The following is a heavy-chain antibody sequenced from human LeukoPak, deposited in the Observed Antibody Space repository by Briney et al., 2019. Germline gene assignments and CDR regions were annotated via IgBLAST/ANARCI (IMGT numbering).Heavy chain of an antibody. V-gene: IGHV1-18*01. CDR3: ARDHPNRYYDSSDRFDP. J-gene: IGHJ5*02. D-gene: IGHD3-22*01. CDR1: GYTFTSYG. Sequence: GASVKVSCKASGYTFTSYGISWVRQAPGQGHEWMGCIGAYNGNTNYAQKLQGRVTMTTDTSTSTAYMELRSLRSDDTAVYYCARDHPNRYYDSSDRFDPWGQGTLVTVSS. CDR2: IGAYNGNT.